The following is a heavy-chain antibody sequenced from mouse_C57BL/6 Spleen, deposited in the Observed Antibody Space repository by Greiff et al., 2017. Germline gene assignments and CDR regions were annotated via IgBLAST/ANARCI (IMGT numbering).Heavy chain of an antibody. V-gene: IGHV5-16*01. J-gene: IGHJ2*01. CDR2: INYDGSST. CDR3: ARGNSNYGDYFDY. CDR1: GFTFSDYY. Sequence: EVQVVESEGGLVQPGSSMKLSCTASGFTFSDYYMAWVRQVPEKGLEWVANINYDGSSTYYLDSLKSRFIISRDNAKNILYLQMSSLKSEDTATYYCARGNSNYGDYFDYWGQGTTLTVSS. D-gene: IGHD2-5*01.